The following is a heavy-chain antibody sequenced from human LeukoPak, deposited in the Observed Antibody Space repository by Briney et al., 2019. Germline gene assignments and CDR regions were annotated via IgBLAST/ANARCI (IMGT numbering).Heavy chain of an antibody. V-gene: IGHV4-34*01. Sequence: PSEILSLTCAVYGGSFSGYYWSWIRQPPGKGLEWIGEINHSGSTNYNPSLKSRVTISVDTSKNQFSLKLSSVTAADTAVYYCARLIVVVPAAAKYWYFDLWGRGTLVTVSS. J-gene: IGHJ2*01. CDR3: ARLIVVVPAAAKYWYFDL. D-gene: IGHD2-2*01. CDR2: INHSGST. CDR1: GGSFSGYY.